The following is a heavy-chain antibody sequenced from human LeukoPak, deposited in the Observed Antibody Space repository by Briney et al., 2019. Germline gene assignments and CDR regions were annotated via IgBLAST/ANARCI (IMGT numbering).Heavy chain of an antibody. Sequence: GGSLRLSCAASGFTFSSYEMNWVRQAPGKGLEWVSYISSSGSTIYYADSVKGRFTISRDNAKNSLYLQMNSLRAEDTAVYYWAELGITMMGGVWGKGTTVTISS. CDR2: ISSSGSTI. D-gene: IGHD3-22*01. J-gene: IGHJ6*04. CDR1: GFTFSSYE. CDR3: AELGITMMGGV. V-gene: IGHV3-48*03.